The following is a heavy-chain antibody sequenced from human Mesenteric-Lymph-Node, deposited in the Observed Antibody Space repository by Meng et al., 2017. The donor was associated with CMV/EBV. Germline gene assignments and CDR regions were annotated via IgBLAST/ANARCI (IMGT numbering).Heavy chain of an antibody. Sequence: GGSLRLSCAASGFDFSEYAMHWVRQAPGKGLEWLAVISYDGSDKDSADSLKGRFTVSRDNSKNTLYLQMNGLRVEDTAVYFCARESRDDFWSGQKGKFIYWGQGVLVTVSS. CDR1: GFDFSEYA. CDR3: ARESRDDFWSGQKGKFIY. D-gene: IGHD3-3*01. CDR2: ISYDGSDK. J-gene: IGHJ4*02. V-gene: IGHV3-30*01.